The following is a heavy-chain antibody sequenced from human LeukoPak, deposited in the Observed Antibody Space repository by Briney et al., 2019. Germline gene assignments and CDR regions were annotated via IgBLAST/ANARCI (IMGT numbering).Heavy chain of an antibody. Sequence: GGSLRLSCAASGFTFDDYAMHWVRQAPGKGLEWVSGISWNSGSIGYADSVKGRFTISRDNAKNSLYLQMNSLRAEDTALYYCAKNRARIMITFGGAVFDYWGQGTLVTVSS. V-gene: IGHV3-9*01. CDR1: GFTFDDYA. D-gene: IGHD3-16*01. CDR2: ISWNSGSI. J-gene: IGHJ4*02. CDR3: AKNRARIMITFGGAVFDY.